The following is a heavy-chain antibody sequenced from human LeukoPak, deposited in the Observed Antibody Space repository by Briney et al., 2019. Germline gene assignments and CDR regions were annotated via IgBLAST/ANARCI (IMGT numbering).Heavy chain of an antibody. V-gene: IGHV3-74*01. CDR3: AMPYSGSYYSY. Sequence: GGSLRLSCADSGFTFSSYWMHWVRQAPGKGLVWVSRINSDGSITTYADSVKGRFTISRDNAKNTLYLQMNSLRAEDTAVYYCAMPYSGSYYSYWGQGTLVTVSS. CDR2: INSDGSIT. D-gene: IGHD1-26*01. CDR1: GFTFSSYW. J-gene: IGHJ4*02.